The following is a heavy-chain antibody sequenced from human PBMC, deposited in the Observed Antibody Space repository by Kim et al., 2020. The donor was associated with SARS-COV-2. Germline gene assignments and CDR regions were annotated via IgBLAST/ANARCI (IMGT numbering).Heavy chain of an antibody. CDR2: ISASGGGI. CDR1: GFTFGGYA. CDR3: AKDISYTARCCAY. V-gene: IGHV3-23*01. Sequence: GGSLRLSCAASGFTFGGYAMRWVRQAPGKGLEWVSRISASGGGIDYADSVQGRFTISRDNAKNSLYLEMNSLRAEDTALYYCAKDISYTARCCAYWGRGT. J-gene: IGHJ4*02. D-gene: IGHD2-21*02.